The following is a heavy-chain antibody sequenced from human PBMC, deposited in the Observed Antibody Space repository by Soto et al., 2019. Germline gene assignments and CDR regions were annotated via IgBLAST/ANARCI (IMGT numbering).Heavy chain of an antibody. CDR3: ARDPGDYYDSSGYPPYAPDY. CDR1: GFTFSSYS. J-gene: IGHJ4*02. D-gene: IGHD3-22*01. V-gene: IGHV3-21*01. Sequence: PGGSLRLSCAASGFTFSSYSMNWVRQAPGKGLEWVSSISSSSSYIYYADSEKGRFTISRDNAKNSLYLQMNSLRAEDTAVYYCARDPGDYYDSSGYPPYAPDYWGQGTLVTVSS. CDR2: ISSSSSYI.